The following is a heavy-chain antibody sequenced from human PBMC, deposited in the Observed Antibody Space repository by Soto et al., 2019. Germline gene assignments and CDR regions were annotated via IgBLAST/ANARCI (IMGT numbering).Heavy chain of an antibody. CDR1: CGSFIGYY. V-gene: IGHV4-34*01. Sequence: PSETLSLTCAFYCGSFIGYYWSWIRQPPGKGLEWIGEINHSGSTNYNPSLKSRVTISVDTSKNQFSLKLSSVTAADTAVYYCAATYYYGSGSSLDYYYYYGMDVWGQGTTVTVSS. CDR2: INHSGST. CDR3: AATYYYGSGSSLDYYYYYGMDV. D-gene: IGHD3-10*01. J-gene: IGHJ6*02.